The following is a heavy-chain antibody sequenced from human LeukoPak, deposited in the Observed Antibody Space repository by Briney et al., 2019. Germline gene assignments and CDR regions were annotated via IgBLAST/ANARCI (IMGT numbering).Heavy chain of an antibody. CDR1: GYTFTTYD. D-gene: IGHD3-10*01. Sequence: ASVKVSCKTSGYTFTTYDINWVRQATGQGLEWMGWVNPNSGDTGYAQKFEGRVNITRNTSISTAYMELSSLRSEDTAVYYCARSTYYYGSGSYNYFDYWGQGTLVTVSS. CDR2: VNPNSGDT. V-gene: IGHV1-8*03. J-gene: IGHJ4*02. CDR3: ARSTYYYGSGSYNYFDY.